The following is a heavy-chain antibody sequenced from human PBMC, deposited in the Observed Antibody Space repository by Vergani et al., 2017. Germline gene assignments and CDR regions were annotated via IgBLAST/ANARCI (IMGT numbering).Heavy chain of an antibody. J-gene: IGHJ1*01. CDR3: ATKSCGTPGCQRGYFRE. Sequence: QVHLVESGGGVVQPGRSLRLSCVVSGFTSSYYGMHWVRQAPGKGLEWVAVISYDGTQKYYADSVKGRFTIYRDKSKSTLYLQMNSLRTEDTAVYYCATKSCGTPGCQRGYFREWGQGTLVTVSS. V-gene: IGHV3-30*03. CDR2: ISYDGTQK. CDR1: GFTSSYYG. D-gene: IGHD1-1*01.